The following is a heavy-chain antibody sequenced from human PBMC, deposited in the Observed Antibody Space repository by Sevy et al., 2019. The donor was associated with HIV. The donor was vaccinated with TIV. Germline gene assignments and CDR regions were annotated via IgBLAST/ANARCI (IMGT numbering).Heavy chain of an antibody. J-gene: IGHJ4*02. Sequence: AGSLRLSCAASGFTFSSYAMSWVHQAPGKGLEWVSAISGSGGSTYYADSVKGRFTISRDNSKNTLYLQMNSLRAEDTTVYYCAKDLRGPKISIWSGYPHYWGQGTLVTVSS. V-gene: IGHV3-23*01. CDR1: GFTFSSYA. CDR3: AKDLRGPKISIWSGYPHY. CDR2: ISGSGGST. D-gene: IGHD3-3*01.